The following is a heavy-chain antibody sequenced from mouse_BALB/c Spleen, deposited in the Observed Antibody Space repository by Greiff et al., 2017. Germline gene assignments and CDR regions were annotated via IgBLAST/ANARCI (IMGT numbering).Heavy chain of an antibody. CDR2: ISNGGGST. Sequence: DVMLVESGGGLVQPGGSLKLSCAASGFTFSSSTMSWVRQTPEKRLEWVAYISNGGGSTYYPDTVKGRFTISRDNAKNTLYLQISSLKSEDTAMFYCDRREGYWGQGTLVTVSA. J-gene: IGHJ3*01. CDR3: DRREGY. CDR1: GFTFSSST. V-gene: IGHV5-12-2*01.